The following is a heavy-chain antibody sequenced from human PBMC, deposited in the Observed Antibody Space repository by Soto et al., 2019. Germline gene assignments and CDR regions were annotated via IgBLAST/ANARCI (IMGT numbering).Heavy chain of an antibody. CDR3: ARDRGSSGWYGRYGMDV. V-gene: IGHV3-30-3*01. D-gene: IGHD6-19*01. CDR2: ISYYGSNK. Sequence: PGGSLRLSCAASGFTFSNAWMSWVRQAPGKGLEWVAVISYYGSNKFFADSVKGRFTFSRDNSNNMLYLQMNSLRAEDTSVYYCARDRGSSGWYGRYGMDVWGQGTTVTVSS. CDR1: GFTFSNAW. J-gene: IGHJ6*02.